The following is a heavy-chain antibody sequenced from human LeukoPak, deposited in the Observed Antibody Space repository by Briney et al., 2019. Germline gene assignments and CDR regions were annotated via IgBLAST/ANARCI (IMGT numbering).Heavy chain of an antibody. V-gene: IGHV3-7*01. CDR2: IHQDGGEK. CDR3: FAPFDY. J-gene: IGHJ4*02. CDR1: GFMFSRYW. Sequence: GGPLRLSCAASGFMFSRYWMSWVRQAPGKGLEWVANIHQDGGEKYYVDSVKGRFTISRDNTKNSMFLQMNSLRAEDTAVYYCFAPFDYWGQGTLVTVSS.